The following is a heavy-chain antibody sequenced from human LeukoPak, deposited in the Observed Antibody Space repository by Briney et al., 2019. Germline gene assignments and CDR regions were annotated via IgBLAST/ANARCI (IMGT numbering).Heavy chain of an antibody. Sequence: GASVKVSCKASGYTFTGYYMHWVRQAPGQGLEWMGWINPNSGGTNYAQKFQGRVTMTTDTSTSTAYMELRSLRSDDTAVYYCARDYRPSYYYYYYMDVWGKGTTVTVSS. V-gene: IGHV1-2*02. CDR3: ARDYRPSYYYYYYMDV. CDR2: INPNSGGT. CDR1: GYTFTGYY. D-gene: IGHD4-11*01. J-gene: IGHJ6*03.